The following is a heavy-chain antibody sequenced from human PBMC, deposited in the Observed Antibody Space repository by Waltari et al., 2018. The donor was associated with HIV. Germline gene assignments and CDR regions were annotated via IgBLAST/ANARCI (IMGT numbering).Heavy chain of an antibody. J-gene: IGHJ4*02. D-gene: IGHD4-17*01. V-gene: IGHV1-8*01. Sequence: QVQLVQSGAEVKKPGASVKVSCKASAYTFTSYDINWVRPATGQGLEWLGWMNPNSGNTGYAQRFQGRVTMTRNTSISTAYMELSSLRSEDTAVYFCARGPQDYPKYYFDYWGQGTLVTVSS. CDR1: AYTFTSYD. CDR3: ARGPQDYPKYYFDY. CDR2: MNPNSGNT.